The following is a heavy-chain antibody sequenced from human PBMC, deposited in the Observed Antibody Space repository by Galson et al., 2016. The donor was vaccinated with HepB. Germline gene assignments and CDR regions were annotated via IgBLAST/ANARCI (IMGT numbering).Heavy chain of an antibody. CDR1: GFMFSTYW. J-gene: IGHJ4*02. CDR3: ARERGGTYYFDY. V-gene: IGHV3-74*01. Sequence: SLRLSCAASGFMFSTYWMQWVRQAPGEGLVWVSLIDPDGTTIDYADSVRGRFSISRDNAKNSLYLQMSSLRAEDTAVYYCARERGGTYYFDYWGQGTLVTVSS. D-gene: IGHD1-26*01. CDR2: IDPDGTTI.